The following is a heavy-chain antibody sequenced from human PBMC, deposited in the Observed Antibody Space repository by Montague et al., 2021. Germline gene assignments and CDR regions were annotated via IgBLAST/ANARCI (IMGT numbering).Heavy chain of an antibody. CDR2: VNPDGSQV. Sequence: SLRLSCAASGLIFSHSWMAWFRLPPGKGLEWVAGVNPDGSQVGYVESVKGRFTISKDNAKNSLFLQMNSLRGDDTALYYCARNPAYGALDYWGQGTRVTVSS. J-gene: IGHJ4*02. CDR1: GLIFSHSW. D-gene: IGHD4/OR15-4a*01. V-gene: IGHV3-7*03. CDR3: ARNPAYGALDY.